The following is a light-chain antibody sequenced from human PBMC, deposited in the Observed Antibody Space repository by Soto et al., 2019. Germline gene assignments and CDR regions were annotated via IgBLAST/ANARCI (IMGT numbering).Light chain of an antibody. Sequence: EIVMTHSPATLSVSPGERAALSCRASQSVSGNLAWYQQTPGQAPRLLIYGASTRATGIPARFSGSGFGTEFTLTISSLKSEDFAVYYCQQYNYRPPAFGQGTRLEIK. CDR1: QSVSGN. V-gene: IGKV3-15*01. CDR3: QQYNYRPPA. J-gene: IGKJ5*01. CDR2: GAS.